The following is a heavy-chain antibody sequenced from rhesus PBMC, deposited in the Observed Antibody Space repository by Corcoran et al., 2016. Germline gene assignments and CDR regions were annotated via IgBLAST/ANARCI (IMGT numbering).Heavy chain of an antibody. D-gene: IGHD6-25*01. CDR2: IKGNGGKT. CDR1: GGSFSSYW. V-gene: IGHV4-80*01. Sequence: QVQLQESGPGLVKPSETLSLTCAVSGGSFSSYWWSWIRQPPGKGLEWIGEIKGNGGKTNDNPPLKSRVNMSKDASKNQFSLKRSSVTAADTAVYYCANRRGSWSKDGLDSWGQGGVVTGSS. J-gene: IGHJ6*01. CDR3: ANRRGSWSKDGLDS.